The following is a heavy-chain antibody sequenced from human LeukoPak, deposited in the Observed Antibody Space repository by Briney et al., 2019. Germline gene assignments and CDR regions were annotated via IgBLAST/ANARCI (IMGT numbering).Heavy chain of an antibody. D-gene: IGHD3-3*01. J-gene: IGHJ3*02. CDR1: GYSISSGFH. CDR2: IHHSGST. V-gene: IGHV4-38-2*01. CDR3: ASARFTIFGVVLDAFDI. Sequence: SETLSLTCGVSGYSISSGFHWGWIRQPPGKGLEWIGSIHHSGSTYYNPSLKSRVTISVDTSKNQFSLKLSSVTAADTAVYYCASARFTIFGVVLDAFDIWGQGTMVTVSS.